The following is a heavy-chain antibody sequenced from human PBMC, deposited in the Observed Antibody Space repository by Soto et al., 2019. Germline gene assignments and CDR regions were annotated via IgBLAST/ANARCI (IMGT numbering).Heavy chain of an antibody. CDR3: ARGRSSRELYPTYFDY. D-gene: IGHD3-10*01. V-gene: IGHV3-11*05. CDR1: RFTISDYY. Sequence: LRLSCASYRFTISDYYMLWLTQAPAQGLEWVSYISSSSSYTNYADSVKGRFTISRDNAKNSLYLQMNSLRAEDTAVYYCARGRSSRELYPTYFDYWGQGTLVTVSS. CDR2: ISSSSSYT. J-gene: IGHJ4*02.